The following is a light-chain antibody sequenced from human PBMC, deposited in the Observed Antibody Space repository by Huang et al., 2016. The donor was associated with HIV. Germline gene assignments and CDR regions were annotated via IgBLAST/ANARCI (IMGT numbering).Light chain of an antibody. Sequence: EVVLTQSPGTLSLSPGKRVALSCRASESISSNYLAWYQQRPGQAPRLLSYGTSNRATGIPDRFSGSGSGTDFTLTISKLEPEDFAVYYCQQYGSSPLTFGQGTKVEIK. CDR3: QQYGSSPLT. CDR2: GTS. V-gene: IGKV3-20*01. J-gene: IGKJ1*01. CDR1: ESISSNY.